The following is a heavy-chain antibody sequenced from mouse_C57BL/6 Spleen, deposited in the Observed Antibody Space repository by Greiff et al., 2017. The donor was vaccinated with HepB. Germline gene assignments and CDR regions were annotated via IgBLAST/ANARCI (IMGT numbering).Heavy chain of an antibody. CDR1: GFTLSSYG. D-gene: IGHD6-2*01. V-gene: IGHV5-6*01. J-gene: IGHJ4*01. CDR2: ISSGGSYT. Sequence: EVQLVESGGDLVKPGGSLKLSCAASGFTLSSYGMSWVRQTPDKRLEWVATISSGGSYTYYPDSVKGRFTISRDNAKNTLYLQMSSLKSEDTAMYYCARHCLDQGAYYAMDYWGQGTSVTVSA. CDR3: ARHCLDQGAYYAMDY.